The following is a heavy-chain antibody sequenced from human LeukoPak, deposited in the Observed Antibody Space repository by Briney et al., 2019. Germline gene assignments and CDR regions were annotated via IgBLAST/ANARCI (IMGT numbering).Heavy chain of an antibody. Sequence: GASVKVSCKASGYTFTGYYMHWVRQAPGQGLEWMGGIIPMFGTAKYAQNFEGRVKITADESTSTAYMELSSLRSEDTAVYYCARASDYVWGSYPTDYWGQGTLVTVSS. J-gene: IGHJ4*02. D-gene: IGHD3-16*02. CDR3: ARASDYVWGSYPTDY. CDR2: IIPMFGTA. V-gene: IGHV1-69*13. CDR1: GYTFTGYY.